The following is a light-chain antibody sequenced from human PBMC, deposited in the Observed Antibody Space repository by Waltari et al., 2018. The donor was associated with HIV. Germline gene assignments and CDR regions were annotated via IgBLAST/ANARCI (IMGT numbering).Light chain of an antibody. CDR2: GAA. CDR3: QQYSNRPPWT. V-gene: IGKV3-15*01. CDR1: HSAGIN. Sequence: EMVVTQSPATAAVSLGDRATLSCRASHSAGINLAWYQQKPGQAPRLLIYGAATRVTDILGRFSGSGSGTDFTLTISSLQAEDSAVYFCQQYSNRPPWTFGQGTKVEI. J-gene: IGKJ1*01.